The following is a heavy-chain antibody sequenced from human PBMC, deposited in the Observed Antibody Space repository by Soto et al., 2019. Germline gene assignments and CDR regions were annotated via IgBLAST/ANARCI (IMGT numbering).Heavy chain of an antibody. Sequence: PSETLSLTCTVSGASMNSYHRSWIRQPAGKGLEWIGHIHSSGSTNYNPSLKSRVTMSVDTSKNQFSLRLMSLTAADTAVYYCARDQGVAAAGITWFDPWGQGALVTASS. CDR1: GASMNSYH. CDR3: ARDQGVAAAGITWFDP. V-gene: IGHV4-4*07. D-gene: IGHD6-13*01. CDR2: IHSSGST. J-gene: IGHJ5*02.